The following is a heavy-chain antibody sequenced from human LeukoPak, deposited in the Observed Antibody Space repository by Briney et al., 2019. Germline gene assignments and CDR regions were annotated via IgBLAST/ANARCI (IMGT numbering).Heavy chain of an antibody. CDR2: ISGSGGGT. Sequence: PGGSLRLSCAASGFTFSSYAMSWVRQAPGKGLEWVSAISGSGGGTYYADSVKGRFTISRDNSKNTLYLQMNSLRAEDTAVYYCAKWDLGYCSSTSCSTFDYWGQGTLVTVSS. J-gene: IGHJ4*02. V-gene: IGHV3-23*01. CDR3: AKWDLGYCSSTSCSTFDY. CDR1: GFTFSSYA. D-gene: IGHD2-2*02.